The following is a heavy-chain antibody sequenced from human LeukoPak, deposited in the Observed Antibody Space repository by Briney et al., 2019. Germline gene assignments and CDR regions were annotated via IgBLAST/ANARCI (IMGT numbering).Heavy chain of an antibody. Sequence: PGGSLRLSCAASGFTFSSYEMICVRQAPGKGMEWLSYISSSGSTIYYADSVKGRFTISRDNAKNSLYLQMSSLRAEDTAVYFCPRKLVHYFDYWGQGTLVTVSS. CDR1: GFTFSSYE. CDR3: PRKLVHYFDY. J-gene: IGHJ4*02. D-gene: IGHD6-6*01. CDR2: ISSSGSTI. V-gene: IGHV3-48*03.